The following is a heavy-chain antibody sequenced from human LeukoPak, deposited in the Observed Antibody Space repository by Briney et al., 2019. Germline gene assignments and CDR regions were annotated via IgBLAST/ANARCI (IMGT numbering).Heavy chain of an antibody. Sequence: GGSLRLSCAASGFTFSSYAMSWVRQAPGKGLEWVSVISSSGGNTYQADSVRGRFTISRDNSKNTLYLQMNSLRAEDTAVYYCATRPIFGGSPGWGQGTMVTVSS. D-gene: IGHD3-3*01. CDR3: ATRPIFGGSPG. J-gene: IGHJ3*01. CDR2: ISSSGGNT. CDR1: GFTFSSYA. V-gene: IGHV3-23*01.